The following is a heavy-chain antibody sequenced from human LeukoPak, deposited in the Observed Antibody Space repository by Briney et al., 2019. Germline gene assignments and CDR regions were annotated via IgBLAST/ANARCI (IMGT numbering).Heavy chain of an antibody. CDR3: ARDTLGEGEDANYAVYYFDY. Sequence: GGSLRLSCAASGFRFNTFWMSWVRQAPGKGLEWVANIKQDGNEKYYADSVKGRFTISRDNGKNSLDLQMNSLRADDTAFYYCARDTLGEGEDANYAVYYFDYWGQGTVVAVSS. J-gene: IGHJ4*02. V-gene: IGHV3-7*01. CDR2: IKQDGNEK. D-gene: IGHD4/OR15-4a*01. CDR1: GFRFNTFW.